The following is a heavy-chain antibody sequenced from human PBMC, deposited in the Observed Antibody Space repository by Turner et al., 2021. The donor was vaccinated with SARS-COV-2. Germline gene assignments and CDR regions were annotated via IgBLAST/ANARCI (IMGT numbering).Heavy chain of an antibody. D-gene: IGHD3-3*01. V-gene: IGHV3-23*01. CDR2: ISGSGGST. CDR3: AKAQLGYYLGVDY. J-gene: IGHJ4*02. CDR1: GFTFSSYV. Sequence: EVQLLESGGGLVQHGGSLRLSCAASGFTFSSYVMSWVRQAPGKGLEWVSGISGSGGSTYYADSVKGRFTISRDNSKNTLYLQRNSLRAEDTAVYYCAKAQLGYYLGVDYWGQGTLVTVSS.